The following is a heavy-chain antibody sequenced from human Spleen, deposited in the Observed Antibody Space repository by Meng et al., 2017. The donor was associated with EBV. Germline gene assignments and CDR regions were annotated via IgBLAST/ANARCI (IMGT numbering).Heavy chain of an antibody. CDR2: INEDGRTT. CDR3: SRDLAGPYDD. J-gene: IGHJ4*02. Sequence: EVQLVESGGGLIQPGGSLRLSCAASGFTFSSYWMHWVRQAPGKGLEWISRINEDGRTTSYADSVKGRFTISRDNTKNTLYLQLNSLRVDDTALYFCSRDLAGPYDDWGQGTLVTVSS. CDR1: GFTFSSYW. D-gene: IGHD3-3*02. V-gene: IGHV3-74*01.